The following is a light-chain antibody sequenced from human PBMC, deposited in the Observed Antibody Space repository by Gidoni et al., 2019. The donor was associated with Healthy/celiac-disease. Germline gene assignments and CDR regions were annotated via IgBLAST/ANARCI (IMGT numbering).Light chain of an antibody. Sequence: DIQMTQPPSTLSAPVGDRVTITCRASQSISSRLAWYQQKPGKAPKLLIYKASSLESGVPSRFSGSGSGTEFTLTISSLQPDDFATYYCQQYNSYSCSFGQGTKLEIK. J-gene: IGKJ2*04. V-gene: IGKV1-5*03. CDR2: KAS. CDR1: QSISSR. CDR3: QQYNSYSCS.